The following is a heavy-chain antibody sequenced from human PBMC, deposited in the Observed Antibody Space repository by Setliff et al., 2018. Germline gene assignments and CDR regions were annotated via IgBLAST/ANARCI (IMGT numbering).Heavy chain of an antibody. CDR1: GFTFRNYG. CDR2: IWFDGGNE. D-gene: IGHD2-15*01. V-gene: IGHV3-33*03. J-gene: IGHJ4*02. Sequence: HPGGSLRLSCAASGFTFRNYGMHWVRQAPGKGPEWVAVIWFDGGNEFYADSVRGRFTISRDNSKNMLYLQMDSLRVEDTAVYYCAKDQGTGYCSGGSCYLFEHWGQGVQVTVSS. CDR3: AKDQGTGYCSGGSCYLFEH.